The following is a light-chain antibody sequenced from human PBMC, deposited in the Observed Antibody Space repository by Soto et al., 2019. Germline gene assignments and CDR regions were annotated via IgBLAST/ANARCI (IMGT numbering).Light chain of an antibody. CDR1: SSDVGDYNY. CDR3: SSYTSRSIL. V-gene: IGLV2-14*01. Sequence: QSVLTQPASVSGSPGQSITISCTGTSSDVGDYNYVSWYQHLPGKAPKLMIYEVSHRPSEVSNRFSGSKSGNTASLTISGLQAEDEADYYCSSYTSRSILFGGGTKVTVL. CDR2: EVS. J-gene: IGLJ2*01.